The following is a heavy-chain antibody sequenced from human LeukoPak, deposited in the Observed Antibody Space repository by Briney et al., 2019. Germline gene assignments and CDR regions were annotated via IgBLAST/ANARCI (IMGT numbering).Heavy chain of an antibody. D-gene: IGHD2-15*01. V-gene: IGHV4-59*12. J-gene: IGHJ4*02. CDR1: GGSISSYY. CDR3: ARDACSGGSCYSGLDY. Sequence: SETLSLTCTVSGGSISSYYWSWIRQPPGKGLEWIGYIYYSGSTNYNPSLKSRVTISVDTSKNQFSLKLSSVTAADTAVYYCARDACSGGSCYSGLDYWGQGTLVTVSS. CDR2: IYYSGST.